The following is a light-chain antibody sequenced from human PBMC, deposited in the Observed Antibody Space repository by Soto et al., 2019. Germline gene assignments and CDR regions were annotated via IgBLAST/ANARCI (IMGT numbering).Light chain of an antibody. V-gene: IGKV1-39*01. Sequence: DIQMTQSPSSLSESVGDRVAITCRASQYVDTYLNWYQQKPGKAPKLLIYGASSLQSGVPSRFSGIGSGTDFTLTISSLQPEDSATCYCQQSYRTPRSFGQGTKVEVK. CDR3: QQSYRTPRS. CDR2: GAS. CDR1: QYVDTY. J-gene: IGKJ1*01.